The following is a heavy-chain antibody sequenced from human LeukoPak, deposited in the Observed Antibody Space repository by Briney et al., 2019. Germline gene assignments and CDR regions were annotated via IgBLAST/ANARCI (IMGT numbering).Heavy chain of an antibody. D-gene: IGHD3-22*01. V-gene: IGHV1-69*01. CDR2: IIPISGTA. J-gene: IGHJ6*02. CDR1: GGTFSSYA. Sequence: GASVKVSCKASGGTFSSYAISWVRQAPGQGLEWMGGIIPISGTANYAQKFQGRVTITADESTSTAYMELSSLRSEDTAVYYCARGDDSSGPLAMVYGMDVWGQGTTVTVSS. CDR3: ARGDDSSGPLAMVYGMDV.